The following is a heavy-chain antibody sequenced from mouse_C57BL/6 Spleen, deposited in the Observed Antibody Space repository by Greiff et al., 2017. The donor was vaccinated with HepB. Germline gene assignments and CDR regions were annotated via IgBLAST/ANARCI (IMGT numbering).Heavy chain of an antibody. J-gene: IGHJ4*01. Sequence: QVQLQQSGAELARPGASVKLSCKASGYTFTSYGISWVKQRTGQGLEWIGEIYPRSGNTYYNEKFKGKATLTADKSSSTAYMELRSLTSEDSAVYFCARNLGREDYYAMDYWGQGTSVTVSS. V-gene: IGHV1-81*01. CDR2: IYPRSGNT. D-gene: IGHD4-1*01. CDR1: GYTFTSYG. CDR3: ARNLGREDYYAMDY.